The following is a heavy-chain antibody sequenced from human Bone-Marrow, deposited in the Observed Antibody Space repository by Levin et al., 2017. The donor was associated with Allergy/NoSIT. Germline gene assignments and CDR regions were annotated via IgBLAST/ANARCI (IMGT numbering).Heavy chain of an antibody. D-gene: IGHD3-22*01. CDR2: ISYDGSKK. CDR1: GFTFSSCG. V-gene: IGHV3-30*18. J-gene: IGHJ6*02. Sequence: LTGGSLRLSCAGSGFTFSSCGMHWVRQAPGKGLEWLSVISYDGSKKYYADSVKGRFSISRDNSENTVYLQMNSLRAEDTAIYYCAKTRYYDTSDWLYGLDVWGQGTTVTVSS. CDR3: AKTRYYDTSDWLYGLDV.